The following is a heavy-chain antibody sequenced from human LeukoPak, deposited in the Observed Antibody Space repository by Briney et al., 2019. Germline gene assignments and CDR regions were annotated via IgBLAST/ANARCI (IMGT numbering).Heavy chain of an antibody. CDR3: ARGRTFDN. V-gene: IGHV4-59*01. CDR2: IYDRGST. CDR1: GGSISSYY. Sequence: PSETPSLTCTVSGGSISSYYWSWIRQPPGKGLEWIGNIYDRGSTKYNPSLKSRVTISVDTSKNQFSLRLSSVTAADTAVYYCARGRTFDNWGQGTLVTVSS. J-gene: IGHJ4*02.